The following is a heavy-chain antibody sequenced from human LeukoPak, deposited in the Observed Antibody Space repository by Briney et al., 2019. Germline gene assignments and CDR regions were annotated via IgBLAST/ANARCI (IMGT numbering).Heavy chain of an antibody. D-gene: IGHD4-23*01. CDR2: IYPGDSDT. Sequence: GESLKISCEGSGYSFTSYWIGWVRQMPGKGLEWMGIIYPGDSDTTYSPSFQGQVTISADKSISTAYLQWSSLKASDTAMYYCARPRMYGGNSQWYFDLWGRGTLVTVSS. V-gene: IGHV5-51*01. J-gene: IGHJ2*01. CDR3: ARPRMYGGNSQWYFDL. CDR1: GYSFTSYW.